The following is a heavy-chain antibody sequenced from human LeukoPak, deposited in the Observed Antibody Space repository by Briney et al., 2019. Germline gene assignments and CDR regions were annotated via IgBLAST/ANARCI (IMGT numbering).Heavy chain of an antibody. Sequence: PGGSLRLSCAASGFTFSSYDMHWVRQATGKGLEWVSAIGTAGDTYYPGSVKGRFTISRDNSKNTLYLQMNSLRAEDTAVYYCAKDSPDDFWSGYYNRYYYYGMDVWGQGTTVTVSS. CDR1: GFTFSSYD. V-gene: IGHV3-13*01. J-gene: IGHJ6*02. CDR2: IGTAGDT. CDR3: AKDSPDDFWSGYYNRYYYYGMDV. D-gene: IGHD3-3*01.